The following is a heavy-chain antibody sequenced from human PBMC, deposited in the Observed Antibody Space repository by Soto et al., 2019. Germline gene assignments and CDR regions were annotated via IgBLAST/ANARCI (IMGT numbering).Heavy chain of an antibody. CDR3: AKVAAQVRVLGPRTNCCDP. J-gene: IGHJ5*02. CDR2: ISGSGGST. CDR1: GFTFSSYA. V-gene: IGHV3-23*01. Sequence: QPGGSLRLSCAASGFTFSSYAMSWVRQAPGKGLEWDSAISGSGGSTYYADSVKGRFTISRDNSKNTLYLQMNSLRAEDTAVYHCAKVAAQVRVLGPRTNCCDPWGEGTLVTVSS. D-gene: IGHD3-10*01.